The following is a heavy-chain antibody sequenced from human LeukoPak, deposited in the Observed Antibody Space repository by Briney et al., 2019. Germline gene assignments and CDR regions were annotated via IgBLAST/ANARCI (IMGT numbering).Heavy chain of an antibody. CDR1: GGSFSGYY. V-gene: IGHV4-34*01. D-gene: IGHD3-16*01. Sequence: TSETLSLTCAVYGGSFSGYYWSWIRQPPGKGLEWIGEINHSGSTNYNPSLKSRVTISVDTSKNQFSLKLSSVTAADTAVYYCAREQGWGYFDYWGQGTLVTVPS. J-gene: IGHJ4*02. CDR2: INHSGST. CDR3: AREQGWGYFDY.